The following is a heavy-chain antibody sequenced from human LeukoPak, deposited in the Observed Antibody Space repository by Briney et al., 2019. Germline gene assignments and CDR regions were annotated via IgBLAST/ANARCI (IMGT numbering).Heavy chain of an antibody. CDR1: GGSISSYY. CDR2: IYYSGST. Sequence: SETLSLTCTVSGGSISSYYWSWIRQPPGKGLEWIGYIYYSGSTNYNPSLKSRVTISVDTSKNQFSLKLSSVTAADTAVYYCASTVVVPAAKTNWFDPWGQGTLVTVSS. CDR3: ASTVVVPAAKTNWFDP. V-gene: IGHV4-59*01. J-gene: IGHJ5*02. D-gene: IGHD2-2*01.